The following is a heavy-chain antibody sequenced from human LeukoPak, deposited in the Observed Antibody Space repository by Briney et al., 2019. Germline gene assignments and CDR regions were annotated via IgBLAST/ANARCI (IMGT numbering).Heavy chain of an antibody. Sequence: ASVKVSCKVSGYTLTELSMHWVRQAPGKGLEWMGGFDPEDGETIYAQKFQGRVTMTEDTSTDTAYMELSSLRSEDTAVYYCATDRRYCSGGSCSHWYFDLWGRGTLVTVSS. CDR3: ATDRRYCSGGSCSHWYFDL. CDR2: FDPEDGET. CDR1: GYTLTELS. D-gene: IGHD2-15*01. V-gene: IGHV1-24*01. J-gene: IGHJ2*01.